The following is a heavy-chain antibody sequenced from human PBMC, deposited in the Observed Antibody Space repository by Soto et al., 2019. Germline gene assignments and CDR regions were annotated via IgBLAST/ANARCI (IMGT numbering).Heavy chain of an antibody. Sequence: GGSLRLSCAASGFTFSSYGMHWVRQAPGKGLEWVAVISYDGSNKYYADSVKGRFTISSDNSKNTLYLQRNILRAEDTAVYYCAKSVTPTAHWGQGTLVTVSS. CDR3: AKSVTPTAH. D-gene: IGHD4-17*01. J-gene: IGHJ4*02. CDR2: ISYDGSNK. CDR1: GFTFSSYG. V-gene: IGHV3-30*18.